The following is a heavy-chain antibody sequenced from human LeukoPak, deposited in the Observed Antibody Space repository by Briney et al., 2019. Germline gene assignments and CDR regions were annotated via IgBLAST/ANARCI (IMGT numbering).Heavy chain of an antibody. Sequence: GASVKVSCKASGYTFTSYGISWVRQAPGQGLEWMGWISAYNGNTNYAQKLQGRVTMTTDTSTSTAYMELRSLRSDDTAVYYCAREYDCSSTSCFEGWFDPWGQGTLVTVSS. D-gene: IGHD2-2*01. CDR1: GYTFTSYG. J-gene: IGHJ5*02. CDR3: AREYDCSSTSCFEGWFDP. CDR2: ISAYNGNT. V-gene: IGHV1-18*01.